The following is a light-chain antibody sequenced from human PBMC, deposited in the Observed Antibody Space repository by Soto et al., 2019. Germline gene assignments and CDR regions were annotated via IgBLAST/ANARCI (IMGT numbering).Light chain of an antibody. J-gene: IGLJ3*02. CDR2: DVT. V-gene: IGLV2-11*01. Sequence: QSALTQPRSVSGSPGQSVTISCTGTSRDVGGYDFVSWYQKHPGKAPKRMIYDVTKRPSGVPDRFSGSKSGSSASLTISGLHAEDEADYYCCSYAGSYNLEVFGGGTKLTVL. CDR1: SRDVGGYDF. CDR3: CSYAGSYNLEV.